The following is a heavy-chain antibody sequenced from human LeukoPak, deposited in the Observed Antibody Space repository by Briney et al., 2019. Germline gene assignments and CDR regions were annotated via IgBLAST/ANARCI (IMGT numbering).Heavy chain of an antibody. J-gene: IGHJ6*03. CDR1: GYTFIDYY. D-gene: IGHD3-3*01. V-gene: IGHV1-18*04. CDR2: ISAYNGNT. CDR3: ARSARITIFGVVIPDYYYMDV. Sequence: GASVKVSCKASGYTFIDYYMHWVRQAPGQGLEWMGWISAYNGNTNYAQKLQGRVTMTTDTSTSTAYMELRSLRSDDTAVYYCARSARITIFGVVIPDYYYMDVWGKGTTVTVSS.